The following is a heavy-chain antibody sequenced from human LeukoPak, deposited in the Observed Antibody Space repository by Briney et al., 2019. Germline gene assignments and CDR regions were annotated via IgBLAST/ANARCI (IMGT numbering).Heavy chain of an antibody. V-gene: IGHV3-7*01. D-gene: IGHD2-15*01. J-gene: IGHJ4*02. CDR3: ASQYCSGGSCYSLPDY. Sequence: GGSLRLSCAASGFTFSTYWMTWVRQAPGKGLEWVANIKQDGSEKYFVDSVKGRFSISRDNAKNSVYLQMNSLRAEDTAVYYCASQYCSGGSCYSLPDYWGQGTLVTVSS. CDR1: GFTFSTYW. CDR2: IKQDGSEK.